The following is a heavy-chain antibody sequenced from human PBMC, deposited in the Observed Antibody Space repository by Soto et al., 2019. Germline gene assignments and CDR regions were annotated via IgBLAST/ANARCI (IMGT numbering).Heavy chain of an antibody. D-gene: IGHD2-2*01. CDR2: IIPIFGTA. V-gene: IGHV1-69*13. Sequence: GASVKVSCKASGGTFSSYAISWVRQAPGQGLEWMGGIIPIFGTANYAQKFQGRVTITADESTSTAYMELSSLRSEDTAVYYCARDAVVPAAPDGSSIWFDLWGQGTLVTVSS. CDR3: ARDAVVPAAPDGSSIWFDL. CDR1: GGTFSSYA. J-gene: IGHJ5*02.